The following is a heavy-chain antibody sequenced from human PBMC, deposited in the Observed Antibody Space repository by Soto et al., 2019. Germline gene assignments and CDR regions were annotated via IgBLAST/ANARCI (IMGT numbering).Heavy chain of an antibody. J-gene: IGHJ5*02. D-gene: IGHD2-15*01. Sequence: GSPVKVSCKASVYTFTSYLINRMRLAPGQRPEWMGWINAGNGGTKYSQKFQGRVSITRDTSASTAYMQLSRLRSEDTAVYYCATDRGGYCSGGSCSEAWFDPWGKGTLVTVSS. CDR3: ATDRGGYCSGGSCSEAWFDP. V-gene: IGHV1-3*01. CDR1: VYTFTSYL. CDR2: INAGNGGT.